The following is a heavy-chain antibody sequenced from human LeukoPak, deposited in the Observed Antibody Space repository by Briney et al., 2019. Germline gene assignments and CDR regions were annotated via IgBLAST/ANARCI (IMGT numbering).Heavy chain of an antibody. CDR1: GFAFSSHA. CDR3: ARWRSQQSEFDL. J-gene: IGHJ4*02. V-gene: IGHV3-23*01. D-gene: IGHD2-15*01. Sequence: GGSLRLSCAASGFAFSSHAMTWVRQAPGKGLEWVSSISGSAERTYYADSVKGRFTISRDSSQKILNLRMDNLRVEDTAIYYCARWRSQQSEFDLWGQGTLATISS. CDR2: ISGSAERT.